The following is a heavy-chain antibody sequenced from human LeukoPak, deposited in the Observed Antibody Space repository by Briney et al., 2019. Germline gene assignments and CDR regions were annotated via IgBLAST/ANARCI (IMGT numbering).Heavy chain of an antibody. CDR3: ARGHCSSTSCADAY. V-gene: IGHV1-2*02. J-gene: IGHJ4*02. CDR2: NPNSGGT. Sequence: NPNSGGTNYAQKFQGRVTMTRDTSISTAYMELSRLRSDVTAVYYCARGHCSSTSCADAYWGQGTLVTVSS. D-gene: IGHD2-2*01.